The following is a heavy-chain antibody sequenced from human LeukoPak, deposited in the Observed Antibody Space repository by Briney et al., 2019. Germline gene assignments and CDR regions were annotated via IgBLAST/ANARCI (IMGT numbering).Heavy chain of an antibody. Sequence: GGSLRLSCAASGFTFSGFRMNWVRQAPGKGLEWVSYIGRSGKNIFYTDSLRGRFIISRDNAQNSLYLQMNSLRDEDTAVYYCARDAYYDSGIPAWYFDLWGRGTLVTVSS. CDR2: IGRSGKNI. V-gene: IGHV3-48*02. J-gene: IGHJ2*01. CDR1: GFTFSGFR. D-gene: IGHD3-10*01. CDR3: ARDAYYDSGIPAWYFDL.